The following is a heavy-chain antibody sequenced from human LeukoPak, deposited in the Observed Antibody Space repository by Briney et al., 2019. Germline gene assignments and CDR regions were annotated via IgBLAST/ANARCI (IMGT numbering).Heavy chain of an antibody. Sequence: ASVKVSCKASGYTFTGYYMHWVRQAPGQGLEWMGWINPNSGGTNYAQKFQGWVTMTRDTSISTAYMELSRLRSDDTAVYYCARDFDSSGWYGHAFDIWGQGTMVTVSS. V-gene: IGHV1-2*04. J-gene: IGHJ3*02. CDR3: ARDFDSSGWYGHAFDI. D-gene: IGHD6-19*01. CDR1: GYTFTGYY. CDR2: INPNSGGT.